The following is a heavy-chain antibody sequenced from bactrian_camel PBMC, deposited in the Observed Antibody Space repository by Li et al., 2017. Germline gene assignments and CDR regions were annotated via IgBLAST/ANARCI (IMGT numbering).Heavy chain of an antibody. V-gene: IGHV3S60*01. J-gene: IGHJ4*01. CDR1: GSPDNTRC. CDR2: WMDSSRT. D-gene: IGHD6*01. Sequence: QVQLVESGGGSVQAGGSLRLSCTQSGSPDNTRCMGWFRQAGEKEREGVAMYWMDSSRTLYADSVKGRFTISPDSAKQMAYLQMNSLKPEDTGIYYCASGPWDEGSCDAAFLSGQGTQVTVS.